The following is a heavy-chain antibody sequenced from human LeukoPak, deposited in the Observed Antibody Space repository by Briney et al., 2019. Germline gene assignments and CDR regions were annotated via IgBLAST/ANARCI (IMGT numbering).Heavy chain of an antibody. J-gene: IGHJ2*01. CDR2: IYTSGST. CDR1: GGSVSNYD. V-gene: IGHV4-4*07. Sequence: SETLSLTCTVSGGSVSNYDWSWIRQPAGKGLEWIGRIYTSGSTNYNPSLKSRVTMSEDTSKKQFSLKLSSVTAADTAVYYCARLSSSWYQDWYFDLWGRGTLVTVSS. CDR3: ARLSSSWYQDWYFDL. D-gene: IGHD6-13*01.